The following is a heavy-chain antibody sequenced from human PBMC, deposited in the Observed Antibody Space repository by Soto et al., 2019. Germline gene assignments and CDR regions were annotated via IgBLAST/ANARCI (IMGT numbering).Heavy chain of an antibody. V-gene: IGHV3-23*01. CDR3: AKGPAAAGKESGP. D-gene: IGHD6-25*01. CDR1: APTFSSYA. Sequence: GGSLRLSCAAIAPTFSSYAMSLVRKATGKGLEWDSAISGRGGSTYYADAVKGRFTISRDNCKNTLYLQLNRPRAEDTAVYYFAKGPAAAGKESGPWGQGTLVTVSS. J-gene: IGHJ5*02. CDR2: ISGRGGST.